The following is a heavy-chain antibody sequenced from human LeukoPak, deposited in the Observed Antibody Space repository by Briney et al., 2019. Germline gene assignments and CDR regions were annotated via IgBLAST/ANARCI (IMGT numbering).Heavy chain of an antibody. Sequence: SETLSLTCTVSGGSISSYYWSWIRQPPGKGLEWIGYIYYSGSTNYNPSLKSRVTISVDRSKNQFSLKLSSVTAADTAVYYCARDMGIANWFDPWGQGTLVTVSS. V-gene: IGHV4-59*01. CDR2: IYYSGST. CDR3: ARDMGIANWFDP. CDR1: GGSISSYY. J-gene: IGHJ5*02. D-gene: IGHD6-13*01.